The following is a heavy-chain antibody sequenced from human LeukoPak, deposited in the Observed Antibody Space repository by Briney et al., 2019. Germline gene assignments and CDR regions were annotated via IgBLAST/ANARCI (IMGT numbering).Heavy chain of an antibody. CDR3: ARAGPDSSGYSFDY. CDR2: INHSGST. Sequence: SETLSLTCAVYGGSFRGYYWSWIRQPPGKGLEWIGEINHSGSTNYNPSLKSRVTISVDTSKNQFSLELSSVTAADTAVYYCARAGPDSSGYSFDYWGQGTLVTVSS. J-gene: IGHJ4*02. CDR1: GGSFRGYY. D-gene: IGHD3-22*01. V-gene: IGHV4-34*01.